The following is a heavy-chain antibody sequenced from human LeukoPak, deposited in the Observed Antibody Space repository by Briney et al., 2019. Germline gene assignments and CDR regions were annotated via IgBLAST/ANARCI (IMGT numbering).Heavy chain of an antibody. CDR1: GGSFSGYY. V-gene: IGHV4-34*01. D-gene: IGHD3-22*01. Sequence: PTETLSLTCAVYGGSFSGYYWSWIRQPPGKGLEWIGEINHSGSTNYNPSLTSRVTISVDTSKNQFSLKLSSVTAADTAVYYCARGLPKYYYDRSRGSERLDYWGQGTLVTVSS. CDR3: ARGLPKYYYDRSRGSERLDY. J-gene: IGHJ4*02. CDR2: INHSGST.